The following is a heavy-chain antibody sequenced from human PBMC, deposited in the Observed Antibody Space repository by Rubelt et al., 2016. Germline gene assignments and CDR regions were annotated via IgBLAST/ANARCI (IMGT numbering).Heavy chain of an antibody. Sequence: EVQLLESGGGLVQPGGSLRLSCAASGFTFSSYAMSWVRQAPGKGLEWVSAISGSGGSTYYADSVKGRFPIARDNSKNTLYLQMNSLRAEDTAVYYCAKVPIRTVTSTFDYWGQGTLVTVSS. D-gene: IGHD4-17*01. CDR3: AKVPIRTVTSTFDY. V-gene: IGHV3-23*01. CDR2: ISGSGGST. CDR1: GFTFSSYA. J-gene: IGHJ4*02.